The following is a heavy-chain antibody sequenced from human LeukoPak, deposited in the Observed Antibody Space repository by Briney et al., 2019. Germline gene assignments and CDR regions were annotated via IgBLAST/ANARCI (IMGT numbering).Heavy chain of an antibody. CDR1: SFTFDDYA. CDR2: ISWNSGSI. CDR3: AKAIDQNWFDP. J-gene: IGHJ5*02. V-gene: IGHV3-9*01. Sequence: ARYLSFSCAASSFTFDDYAMHWLRQAPGQGLEGVSGISWNSGSIGYADSVKGRFTISRDNAKNSLYLQMNSLRAEDTAVYYCAKAIDQNWFDPWGQGTLVTVSS. D-gene: IGHD2-2*01.